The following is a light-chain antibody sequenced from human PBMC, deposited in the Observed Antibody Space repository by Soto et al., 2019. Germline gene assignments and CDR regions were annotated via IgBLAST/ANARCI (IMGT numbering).Light chain of an antibody. Sequence: ALTQSPSTLSSSHGERATLSCRASQSVSSNYLAWYQQKPGQAPRLLIYGASSRATGIPDRFSGSGSGTDFTLTIDRLESEDFAVYFCQQYGDLPWTFGQVTKVDIK. CDR3: QQYGDLPWT. CDR2: GAS. V-gene: IGKV3-20*01. J-gene: IGKJ1*01. CDR1: QSVSSNY.